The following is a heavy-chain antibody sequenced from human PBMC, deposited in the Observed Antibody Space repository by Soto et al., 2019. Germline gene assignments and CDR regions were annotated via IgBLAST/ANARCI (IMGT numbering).Heavy chain of an antibody. V-gene: IGHV3-21*01. D-gene: IGHD6-13*01. Sequence: EVQLVESGGGLVKPGGSLRLSCAASGFTFSSYSMNWVRQAPGKGLEWVSSISSSSSYIYYADSVKGRFTISRDNAKNSLYLQMNSLRAEDTAVYYCARDGDSSSGSFGYWYFDLWGRGTLVTVSS. J-gene: IGHJ2*01. CDR2: ISSSSSYI. CDR1: GFTFSSYS. CDR3: ARDGDSSSGSFGYWYFDL.